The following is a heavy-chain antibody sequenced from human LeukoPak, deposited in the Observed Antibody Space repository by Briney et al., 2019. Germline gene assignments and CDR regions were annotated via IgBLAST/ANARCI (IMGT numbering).Heavy chain of an antibody. V-gene: IGHV1-2*02. Sequence: ASVKVSCKASGYTFTGCYMHWVRQAPGQGLEWMGWINPTSGGTKYAQKFQGRVTMTRDTSISTAYMELSRLRSDDTAVYYCARSQWLIDASIDYWGQGTLVTVSS. CDR3: ARSQWLIDASIDY. J-gene: IGHJ4*02. CDR2: INPTSGGT. CDR1: GYTFTGCY. D-gene: IGHD6-19*01.